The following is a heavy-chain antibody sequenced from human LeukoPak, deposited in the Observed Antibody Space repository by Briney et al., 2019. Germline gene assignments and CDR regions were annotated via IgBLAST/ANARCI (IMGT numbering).Heavy chain of an antibody. CDR3: ARSGVGSWY. V-gene: IGHV1-2*04. D-gene: IGHD6-13*01. Sequence: SVTVSCKASGYTFTGYYTHWVRHAPGQGLEWMGWIHSNSGDTIYAQKFEGWVTMNRDTSISTAYMGLSRLRSDDTAGYCCARSGVGSWYWGRGTGITVSS. CDR1: GYTFTGYY. CDR2: IHSNSGDT. J-gene: IGHJ4*02.